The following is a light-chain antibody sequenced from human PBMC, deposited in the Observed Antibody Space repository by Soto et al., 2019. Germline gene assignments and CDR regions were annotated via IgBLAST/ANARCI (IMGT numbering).Light chain of an antibody. CDR1: QSVSSY. Sequence: EIVLTQSPATLSLSPGERATLSCRASQSVSSYLAWYQQKPGQAPRLLIYDASNRATGIPARFSGXXXXTXXXLTITSLEPEDFAVYYCQQRSNWPSTFGGGTKVEIK. CDR2: DAS. V-gene: IGKV3-11*01. J-gene: IGKJ4*01. CDR3: QQRSNWPST.